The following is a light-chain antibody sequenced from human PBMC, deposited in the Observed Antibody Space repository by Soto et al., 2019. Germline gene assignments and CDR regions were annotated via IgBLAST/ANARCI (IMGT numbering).Light chain of an antibody. CDR2: RAS. Sequence: DLQMTQSPSTLSASVGDRVTITCRASQSIDRWLAWYQQKPGKAPKLLIYRASSLESGVPSRFSGSGSGTEFTLTISSLQPDDFTPYYCQQYKTYTYTFAQGTKLEIK. CDR1: QSIDRW. CDR3: QQYKTYTYT. J-gene: IGKJ2*01. V-gene: IGKV1-5*03.